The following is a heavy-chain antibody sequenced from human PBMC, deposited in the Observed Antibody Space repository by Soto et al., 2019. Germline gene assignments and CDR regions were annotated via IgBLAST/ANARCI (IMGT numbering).Heavy chain of an antibody. J-gene: IGHJ2*01. CDR3: AREVFRYFDL. CDR1: GYTLTRYG. D-gene: IGHD1-20*01. Sequence: QVHLVQSGAEVKKPGASVKVSCKASGYTLTRYGITWVRQAPGQGLEWMGSISAYNANTNYAQKPQGRLTMTTDTPTSTAYMELRSLTSDDTAVYYCAREVFRYFDLWGRGTLVSVSS. V-gene: IGHV1-18*01. CDR2: ISAYNANT.